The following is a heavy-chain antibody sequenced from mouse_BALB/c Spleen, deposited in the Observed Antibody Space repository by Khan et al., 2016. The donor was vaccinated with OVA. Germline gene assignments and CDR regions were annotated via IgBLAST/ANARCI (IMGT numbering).Heavy chain of an antibody. D-gene: IGHD4-1*01. V-gene: IGHV1S136*01. J-gene: IGHJ2*01. CDR3: ARGNWQSYYFDY. CDR2: INPYNAVT. Sequence: VQLQQPGPELVKPGASVKMSCKASGYIFTNYVLHWVKQKPGQGLEWIGYINPYNAVTKYNEKFKGKATLASDKSSITAYMELSSLTSEDSAVYYCARGNWQSYYFDYWGQGTTLTLSS. CDR1: GYIFTNYV.